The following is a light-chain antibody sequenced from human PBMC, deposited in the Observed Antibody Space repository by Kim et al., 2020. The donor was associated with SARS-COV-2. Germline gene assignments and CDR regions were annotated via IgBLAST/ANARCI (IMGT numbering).Light chain of an antibody. CDR3: QQYGRT. Sequence: LSLSPGERATLSCRASQSVSSSYLAWYQQKPGQAPRLLIYGASSRATGIPDRFSGSGSGTDFTLTISRLEPEDFAVYYCQQYGRTFGQGTKVEIK. CDR1: QSVSSSY. V-gene: IGKV3-20*01. CDR2: GAS. J-gene: IGKJ1*01.